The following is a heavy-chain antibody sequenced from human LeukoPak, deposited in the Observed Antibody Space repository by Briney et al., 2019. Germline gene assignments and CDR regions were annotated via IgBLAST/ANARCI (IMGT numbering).Heavy chain of an antibody. J-gene: IGHJ4*02. Sequence: ASVKVSCKASGYTFTGYYMHWVRQAPGQGLEWMGRITPDSSGTNYAQKFQGRVIMTRDTSISTAYMELSRLRSDGTAVYYCARGTTVIQTLDYWGQGTLVTVSS. V-gene: IGHV1-2*06. CDR1: GYTFTGYY. D-gene: IGHD4-17*01. CDR3: ARGTTVIQTLDY. CDR2: ITPDSSGT.